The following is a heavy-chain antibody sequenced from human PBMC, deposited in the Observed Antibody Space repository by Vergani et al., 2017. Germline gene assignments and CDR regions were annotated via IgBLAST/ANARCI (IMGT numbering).Heavy chain of an antibody. D-gene: IGHD2-21*02. V-gene: IGHV1-18*01. Sequence: QLVQSGAEMKKPGASVKVSCKASGYTFIYYGFTWERQVPGQGLEWMGWITGDHGKTDYAPQFQGRLTLTADTSTSSAYMELRRMSSDDTAVYYCARTTCSGDCFSPDYWGQGTLVSVSS. J-gene: IGHJ4*02. CDR2: ITGDHGKT. CDR1: GYTFIYYG. CDR3: ARTTCSGDCFSPDY.